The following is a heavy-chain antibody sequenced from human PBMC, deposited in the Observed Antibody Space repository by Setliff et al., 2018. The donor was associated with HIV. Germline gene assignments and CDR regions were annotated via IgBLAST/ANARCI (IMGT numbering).Heavy chain of an antibody. V-gene: IGHV4-31*03. J-gene: IGHJ4*02. D-gene: IGHD2-15*01. CDR1: GGSISIGGYY. CDR3: ARAKGYCNDDGCFSNFDY. CDR2: IYHSGST. Sequence: SETLSLTCTVSGGSISIGGYYWGWIRQHPGKGLEWIGYIYHSGSTYYNPSLKSRVTISVDTSKNQFSLKLSSVTAADTAVYYCARAKGYCNDDGCFSNFDYWGQGTLVTVSS.